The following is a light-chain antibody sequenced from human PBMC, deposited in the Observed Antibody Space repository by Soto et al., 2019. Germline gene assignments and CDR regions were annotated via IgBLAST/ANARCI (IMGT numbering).Light chain of an antibody. Sequence: EIVMTQSPATLSVSPGESATLTCRASQSINRDLAWYVQKPGQAPRRVVYGASTWATGVPPRFTGSGSGTEFTLRISGLQSEDFAVYYCQQYKSWPFTFGQGTRLENK. CDR1: QSINRD. V-gene: IGKV3D-15*01. CDR2: GAS. CDR3: QQYKSWPFT. J-gene: IGKJ5*01.